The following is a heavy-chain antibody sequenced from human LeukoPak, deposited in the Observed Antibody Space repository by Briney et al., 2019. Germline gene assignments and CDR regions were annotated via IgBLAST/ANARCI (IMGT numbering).Heavy chain of an antibody. Sequence: SQTLSLTCAISGDSVSSNSAAWNWIRQSPSRGLEWLGRTYYRSKWYNNYAVSVKSRITINPDTSKNQFSLQLNSVTPDDTAVYYCAGEETMVRGADFDYWGQGTLVTVSS. CDR2: TYYRSKWYN. CDR1: GDSVSSNSAA. V-gene: IGHV6-1*01. CDR3: AGEETMVRGADFDY. J-gene: IGHJ4*02. D-gene: IGHD3-10*01.